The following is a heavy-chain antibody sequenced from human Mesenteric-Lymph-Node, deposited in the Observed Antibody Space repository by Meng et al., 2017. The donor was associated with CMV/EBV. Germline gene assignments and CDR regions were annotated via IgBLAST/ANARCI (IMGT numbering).Heavy chain of an antibody. J-gene: IGHJ4*02. CDR1: GFSFSSFG. CDR2: ISGSGLYI. V-gene: IGHV3-21*01. CDR3: ARDLRGGLDY. Sequence: GGSLRLSCATSGFSFSSFGMNWVRQAPGKGLEWVSSISGSGLYIYYADSVKGRFTISRDSAKNSLYLQMNSLRSEDTAVYYCARDLRGGLDYWGQGTLVTVSS. D-gene: IGHD2-15*01.